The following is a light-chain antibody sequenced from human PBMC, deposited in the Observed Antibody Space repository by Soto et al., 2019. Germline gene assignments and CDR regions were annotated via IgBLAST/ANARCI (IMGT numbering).Light chain of an antibody. Sequence: EIVMTQSPATLSVSPGERATLSCRASQSVSSYLAWYQQKPGQAPRLLIHGTSNRATGIPDRFSGSGSGTDFTLTISRLEPEDFAVHFCQQYGSSPYTFGQGTKVDIK. CDR2: GTS. V-gene: IGKV3-20*01. CDR3: QQYGSSPYT. CDR1: QSVSSY. J-gene: IGKJ2*01.